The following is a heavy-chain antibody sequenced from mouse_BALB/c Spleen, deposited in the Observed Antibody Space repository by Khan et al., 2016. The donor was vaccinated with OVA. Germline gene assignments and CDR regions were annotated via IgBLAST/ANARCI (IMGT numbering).Heavy chain of an antibody. D-gene: IGHD1-3*01. V-gene: IGHV5-9-3*01. Sequence: EVELVESGGGLVKPGGSLKLSCAASGFTFSSYAMSWVRQTPEKRLEWVATINSDGTYTYYPDSVKGRFTISSDNAKNTLYLQMSSLRSEDTAKYYCARHNFCPFAYWGQGTLVTVSA. J-gene: IGHJ3*01. CDR2: INSDGTYT. CDR3: ARHNFCPFAY. CDR1: GFTFSSYA.